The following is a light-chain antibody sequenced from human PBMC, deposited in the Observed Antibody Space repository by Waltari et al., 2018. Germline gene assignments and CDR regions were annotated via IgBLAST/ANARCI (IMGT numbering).Light chain of an antibody. V-gene: IGKV3-15*01. CDR1: QSISSS. J-gene: IGKJ1*01. Sequence: EIVMTQSPATLSVSPGERAPLSCRASQSISSSLAWYRQIPGQAPRLLIYGAFTRATGIPARFSGSGSDTEFTLTISSMQSEDFAIYYCQQHNDWPRTFGQGTKVEI. CDR3: QQHNDWPRT. CDR2: GAF.